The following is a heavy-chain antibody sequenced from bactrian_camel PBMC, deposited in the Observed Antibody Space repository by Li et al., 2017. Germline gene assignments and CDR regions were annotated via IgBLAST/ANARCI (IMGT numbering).Heavy chain of an antibody. Sequence: HVQLVESGGGSVQAGGSLRLSCEASGSTSEIYCMGWFRQAPGHEREWVANIYTSSGTTYYAASVKGRFTISQNAAKNTVYLQMDGLKPEDTAIYYCANDHDNMCVNFDDWGQGTQVTVS. V-gene: IGHV3S63*01. CDR3: ANDHDNMCVNFDD. J-gene: IGHJ4*01. CDR2: IYTSSGTT. CDR1: GSTSEIYC.